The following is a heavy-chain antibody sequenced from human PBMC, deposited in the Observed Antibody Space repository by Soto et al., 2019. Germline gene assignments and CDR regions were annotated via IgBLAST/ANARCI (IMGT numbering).Heavy chain of an antibody. CDR1: GDSITGSH. J-gene: IGHJ4*02. Sequence: PSETLSLTCTVSGDSITGSHWSWIRQPLGKPLEWIGYIYYRGSTNYNPSLKSRLTLSVDTSKNQIFLRLNSVTAADTAVYYCASEQGPREFADWGQGTMVTVSS. V-gene: IGHV4-59*01. CDR3: ASEQGPREFAD. CDR2: IYYRGST.